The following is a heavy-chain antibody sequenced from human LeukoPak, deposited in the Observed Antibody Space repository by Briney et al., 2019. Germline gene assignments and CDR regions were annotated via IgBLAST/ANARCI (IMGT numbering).Heavy chain of an antibody. J-gene: IGHJ5*02. Sequence: GGSLRLSCAASGFTFSSYAMHWVRQAPGKGLEWVAVISYDGSNKYYADSVKGRFTISRDNSKNTLYLQMNSLRAEDTAVYYCARDRGSSSWYADNWFDPWGQGTLVTVSS. V-gene: IGHV3-30-3*01. CDR1: GFTFSSYA. CDR3: ARDRGSSSWYADNWFDP. CDR2: ISYDGSNK. D-gene: IGHD6-13*01.